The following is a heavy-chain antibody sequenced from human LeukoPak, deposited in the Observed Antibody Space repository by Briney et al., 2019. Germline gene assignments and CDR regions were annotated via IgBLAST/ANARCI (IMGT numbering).Heavy chain of an antibody. V-gene: IGHV4-59*01. CDR3: ARGIAPFDP. D-gene: IGHD6-13*01. CDR2: IYYSGST. Sequence: ASETLSLTCTVSGGSISSYYWSWIRQPPGKGLEWIGYIYYSGSTNYNPSLKSRVTISVDTSKNQFSLKLSSVTAADTAVYYCARGIAPFDPWGQGTLVTVSS. J-gene: IGHJ5*02. CDR1: GGSISSYY.